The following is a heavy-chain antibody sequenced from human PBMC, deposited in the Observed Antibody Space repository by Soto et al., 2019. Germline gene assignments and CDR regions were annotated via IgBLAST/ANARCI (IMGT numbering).Heavy chain of an antibody. V-gene: IGHV1-18*01. CDR2: ISAYNGNT. J-gene: IGHJ6*02. CDR3: ARDLGGYCSGGSCYHLYYYYGMDV. Sequence: ASVKVSCKASGYTFTSYGISWVRQAPGQGLEWMGWISAYNGNTNYAQKLQGRVTMTTDTSTSTAYMELRSLRSDDTAVYYCARDLGGYCSGGSCYHLYYYYGMDVWGQGTTVTVSS. CDR1: GYTFTSYG. D-gene: IGHD2-15*01.